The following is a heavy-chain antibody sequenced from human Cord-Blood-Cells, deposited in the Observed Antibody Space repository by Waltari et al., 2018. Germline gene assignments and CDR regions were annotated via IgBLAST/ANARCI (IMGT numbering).Heavy chain of an antibody. V-gene: IGHV4-34*01. Sequence: QVQLQQWGAGLLKPSETLSLTCAVYGGSFRGYYWSWFRQPPGKGLEWIGEINHSGSTNYNPSLKSRVTISVDTSKNQFSLKLSSVTAADTAVYYCARVLPRYYDFWSGYNWFDPWGQGTLVTVSS. CDR2: INHSGST. CDR1: GGSFRGYY. D-gene: IGHD3-3*01. J-gene: IGHJ5*02. CDR3: ARVLPRYYDFWSGYNWFDP.